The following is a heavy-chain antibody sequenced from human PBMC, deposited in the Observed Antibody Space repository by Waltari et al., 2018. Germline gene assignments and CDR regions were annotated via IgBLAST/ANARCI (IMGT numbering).Heavy chain of an antibody. J-gene: IGHJ6*02. CDR2: IYYRGST. V-gene: IGHV4-59*11. Sequence: QVQLQESGPGLVTPSEPLSLTCTVSGGSISSHYWPWIRQPPGTGLEWIGYIYYRGSTNYNPSLKSRVTISVDTSKNQFSLKLSSVTAADTAVYYCARDRWGEGLDYYYYYGMDVWGQGTTVTVSS. D-gene: IGHD3-16*01. CDR1: GGSISSHY. CDR3: ARDRWGEGLDYYYYYGMDV.